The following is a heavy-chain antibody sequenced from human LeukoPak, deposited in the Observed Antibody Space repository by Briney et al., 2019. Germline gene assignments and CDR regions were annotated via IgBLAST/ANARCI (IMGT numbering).Heavy chain of an antibody. D-gene: IGHD6-13*01. V-gene: IGHV5-10-1*01. CDR3: ARHEGYSSSAEVY. CDR2: IDPSDAYT. Sequence: GESLKISCKGSGYSFTSYWISLVRQMPGKGLEWMGRIDPSDAYTNYSPSFQGHVTISSDKSIKTAYLQWSSLKASDTAMYYCARHEGYSSSAEVYWGQGTLVTVSS. CDR1: GYSFTSYW. J-gene: IGHJ4*02.